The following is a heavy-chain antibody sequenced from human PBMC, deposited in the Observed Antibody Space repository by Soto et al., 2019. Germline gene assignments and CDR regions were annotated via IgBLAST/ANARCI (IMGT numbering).Heavy chain of an antibody. CDR3: ARDVVVPATTYYYYGMDV. CDR1: GYTFTSYG. Sequence: ASVKVSCKXSGYTFTSYGISWVRQAPGQGLEWMGWISAYNGNTNYAQKLQGRVTMTTDTSTSTAYMELRSLRSDDTAVYYCARDVVVPATTYYYYGMDVWGQGTTVTVSS. V-gene: IGHV1-18*04. D-gene: IGHD2-2*01. J-gene: IGHJ6*02. CDR2: ISAYNGNT.